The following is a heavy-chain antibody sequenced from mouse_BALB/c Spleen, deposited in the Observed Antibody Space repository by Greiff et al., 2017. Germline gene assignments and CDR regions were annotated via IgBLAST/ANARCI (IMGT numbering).Heavy chain of an antibody. Sequence: EVKLVESGGGLVKPGGSLKLSCAASGFTFSSYAMSWVRQTPEKRLEWVASISSGGSTYYPDSVKGRITISRDNARNIMYLKMSSLRSGDTAMYDCAVSTMVSPWFAYWGQGALGAVSA. V-gene: IGHV5-6-5*01. CDR2: ISSGGST. CDR1: GFTFSSYA. J-gene: IGHJ3*01. D-gene: IGHD2-2*01. CDR3: AVSTMVSPWFAY.